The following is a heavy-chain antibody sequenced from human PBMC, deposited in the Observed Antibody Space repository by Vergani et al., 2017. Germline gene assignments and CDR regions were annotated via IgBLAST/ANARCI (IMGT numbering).Heavy chain of an antibody. CDR2: LSGSGGSP. D-gene: IGHD6-13*01. Sequence: EVQLLESGGGLVQPGGSLRLSCAASGFTFSSYAMSWVRQAPGKGLEWVSALSGSGGSPYYADSVKGRFTIARDNSKNTLYLQRNSLRAEDTAVYYCAKDFSSSTPHDAFDIWGQGTMVTVSS. CDR3: AKDFSSSTPHDAFDI. V-gene: IGHV3-23*01. J-gene: IGHJ3*02. CDR1: GFTFSSYA.